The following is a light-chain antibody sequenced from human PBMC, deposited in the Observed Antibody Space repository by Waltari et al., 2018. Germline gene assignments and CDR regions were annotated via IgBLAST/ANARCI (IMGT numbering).Light chain of an antibody. CDR3: QQYYSSPFT. J-gene: IGKJ3*01. CDR1: QNVLSTSKSKNY. CDR2: WAS. V-gene: IGKV4-1*01. Sequence: DIVMTQSPDSLAVSLGERATINCKSSQNVLSTSKSKNYLSWYQQKPGQPPRLLIYWASTRESGVPDGISGSGSGTDFTLTIRSLQAEDVAVYYCQQYYSSPFTFGPGTKVDIK.